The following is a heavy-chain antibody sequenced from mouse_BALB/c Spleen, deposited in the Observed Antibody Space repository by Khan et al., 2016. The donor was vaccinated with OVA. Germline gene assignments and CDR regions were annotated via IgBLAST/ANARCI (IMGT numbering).Heavy chain of an antibody. CDR1: GYTFTDYT. CDR2: ISTYYGDA. V-gene: IGHV1S137*01. Sequence: QVQLQQPGAELVRPGVSVKISCKGSGYTFTDYTIHWVKQSHAKSLEWIGVISTYYGDAKYNQKFKDKATMTVDKSSNTAYMELARLTSDDSAIYDCARSFITTASRYAMDYGGQGTSVTVSS. J-gene: IGHJ4*01. CDR3: ARSFITTASRYAMDY. D-gene: IGHD1-2*01.